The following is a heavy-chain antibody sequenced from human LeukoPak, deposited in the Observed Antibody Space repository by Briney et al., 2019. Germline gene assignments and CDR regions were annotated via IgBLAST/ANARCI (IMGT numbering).Heavy chain of an antibody. V-gene: IGHV4-31*03. J-gene: IGHJ3*02. CDR3: ARESILTAFDI. CDR2: IYYSGST. Sequence: SETLSLTCTVSGGSISSGGYYWSWIRQHPGKGLEWIGYIYYSGSTYYNPSLKSRVTISVDTSKNQFSLKLSSVTAAGTAVYYCARESILTAFDIWGQGTMVTVSS. CDR1: GGSISSGGYY.